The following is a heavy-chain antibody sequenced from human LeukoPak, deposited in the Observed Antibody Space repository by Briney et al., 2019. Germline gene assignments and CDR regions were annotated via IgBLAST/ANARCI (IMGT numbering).Heavy chain of an antibody. CDR2: TYTSGST. CDR1: GDSISNYY. Sequence: ASETLSLTCTVSGDSISNYYWSWIRQPAGKGLEWIGRTYTSGSTNYNPSLRSRVTMSVDTSKNQFSLRLSSVTSADTAVYYCAGDSRSVAGLDHWGQGILVTVSS. J-gene: IGHJ4*02. D-gene: IGHD6-19*01. V-gene: IGHV4-4*07. CDR3: AGDSRSVAGLDH.